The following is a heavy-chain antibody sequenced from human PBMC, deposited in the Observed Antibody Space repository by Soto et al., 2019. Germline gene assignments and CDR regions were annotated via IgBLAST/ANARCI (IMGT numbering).Heavy chain of an antibody. D-gene: IGHD2-2*02. Sequence: QVQLQESGPGLVKPSETLSLTCTVSGGSVSSGSYYWSWIRQPPGKGLEWIGYIYYSGSTNYNPSLKRRVTISVAPSKNQFSLKLSSVTAADTAVYYCASVTRTCISTSCYRYYYGMDVWGQGTTVTVSS. V-gene: IGHV4-61*01. J-gene: IGHJ6*02. CDR2: IYYSGST. CDR1: GGSVSSGSYY. CDR3: ASVTRTCISTSCYRYYYGMDV.